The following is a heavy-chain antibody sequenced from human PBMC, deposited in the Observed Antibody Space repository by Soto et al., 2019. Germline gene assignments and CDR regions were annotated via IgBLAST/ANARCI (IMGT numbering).Heavy chain of an antibody. J-gene: IGHJ4*02. V-gene: IGHV4-34*01. Sequence: PSEPLCLSCNVSDGNFIVYNGTWIRQHPEKGLEWIGEINHSEHTNYNPSLKSRLTISIDTSMNRFSLELTSVTAADTAVYFCARVPAYVITAAGTIEFWVPGTLVTVSS. D-gene: IGHD6-13*01. CDR2: INHSEHT. CDR1: DGNFIVYN. CDR3: ARVPAYVITAAGTIEF.